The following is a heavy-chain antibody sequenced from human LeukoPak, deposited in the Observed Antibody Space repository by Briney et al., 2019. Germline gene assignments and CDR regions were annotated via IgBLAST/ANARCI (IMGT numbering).Heavy chain of an antibody. Sequence: SVKVSCKASGGTFSSYAISWVRQAPGQGLEWMGGIIPIFGTANYAQKFQGRVTITADESTSIAYMELSSLRSEDTAVYYCARDRGYSYGTFDYWGQGTLVTVSS. CDR1: GGTFSSYA. CDR2: IIPIFGTA. J-gene: IGHJ4*02. D-gene: IGHD5-18*01. CDR3: ARDRGYSYGTFDY. V-gene: IGHV1-69*13.